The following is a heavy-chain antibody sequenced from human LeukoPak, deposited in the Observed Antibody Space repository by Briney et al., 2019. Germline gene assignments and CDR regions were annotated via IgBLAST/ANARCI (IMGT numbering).Heavy chain of an antibody. CDR2: VSRDGSET. CDR3: ARNNGMDV. CDR1: GFTLSNHW. V-gene: IGHV3-7*03. J-gene: IGHJ6*02. Sequence: PGGSLRLSCAASGFTLSNHWMTWVRQVPGRGPEWVANVSRDGSETYYLDPVKGRFTISKDNAKNSLYLQMNSLRAEDTALYHCARNNGMDVWGQGTTVIVSS.